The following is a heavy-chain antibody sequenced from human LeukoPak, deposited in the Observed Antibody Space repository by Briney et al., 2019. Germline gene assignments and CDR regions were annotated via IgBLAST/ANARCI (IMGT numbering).Heavy chain of an antibody. V-gene: IGHV4-39*01. CDR2: IYYSGST. CDR1: GGSISGSSYY. CDR3: ARPYSSSWPVGMDV. J-gene: IGHJ6*02. D-gene: IGHD6-13*01. Sequence: SETLSLTCTVSGGSISGSSYYWGWIRQPPGKGLEWIGSIYYSGSTYYNPSLKSRVTISVDTSKNQFSLKLSSVTAADTAVYYCARPYSSSWPVGMDVWGQGTTVTVSS.